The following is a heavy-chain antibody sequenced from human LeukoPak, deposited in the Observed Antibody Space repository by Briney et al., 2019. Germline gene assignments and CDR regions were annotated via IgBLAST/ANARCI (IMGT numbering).Heavy chain of an antibody. J-gene: IGHJ3*02. CDR2: IYPADWDT. V-gene: IGHV5-51*01. CDR3: ARGQTSSSDAFES. CDR1: GYSFTSYW. Sequence: GESLKISCKGSGYSFTSYWIAWVRQMPGKGLEWMGIIYPADWDTRYSPSFQGQATISADKSISAAYLQWSSLKASDTAMYYCARGQTSSSDAFESGGQGTMVTVSS.